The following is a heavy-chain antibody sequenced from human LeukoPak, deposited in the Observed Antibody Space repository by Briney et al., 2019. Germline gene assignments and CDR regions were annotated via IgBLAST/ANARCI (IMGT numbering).Heavy chain of an antibody. CDR3: ARDSRSSGNYYYYYGMDV. D-gene: IGHD6-19*01. CDR2: FYSGGST. V-gene: IGHV3-53*04. Sequence: GGSLRLSCAASRFTVRRNYMSWARQATGKGLEWVSVFYSGGSTDYADSVKGRFTISRHNSKNTLYLQMNSLRAEDTAEYYCARDSRSSGNYYYYYGMDVWGQGTTVTVSS. CDR1: RFTVRRNY. J-gene: IGHJ6*02.